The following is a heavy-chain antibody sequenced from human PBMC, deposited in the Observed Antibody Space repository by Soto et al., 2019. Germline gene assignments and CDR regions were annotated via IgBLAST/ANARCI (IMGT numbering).Heavy chain of an antibody. CDR1: VASVSSETHF. D-gene: IGHD1-26*01. V-gene: IGHV4-61*01. Sequence: SEPLSLTCRVSVASVSSETHFWTWIRQPPGKGLEWIGYVYRTGITNSNPALTSRVTVSADRSKNQFSLTLRSVTAADTAVYYCVREDMSGTYYFDYWGPGIQVTVSS. J-gene: IGHJ4*02. CDR3: VREDMSGTYYFDY. CDR2: VYRTGIT.